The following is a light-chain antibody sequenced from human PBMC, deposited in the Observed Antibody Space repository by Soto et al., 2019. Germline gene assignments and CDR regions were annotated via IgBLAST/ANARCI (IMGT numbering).Light chain of an antibody. CDR2: EAS. Sequence: DIQMTQSPSTLSASVGDRVTITCLASQSISSWLAWYQQKPGKAPKLLIYEASSLESGVPSRFSGSGSGTEFTLTISNPQSEDFGFYYCQQYKQWPVAFGGGTKVDIK. J-gene: IGKJ4*01. CDR3: QQYKQWPVA. V-gene: IGKV1-5*03. CDR1: QSISSW.